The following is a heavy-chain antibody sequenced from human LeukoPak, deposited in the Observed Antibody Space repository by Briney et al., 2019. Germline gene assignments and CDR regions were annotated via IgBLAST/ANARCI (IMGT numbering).Heavy chain of an antibody. J-gene: IGHJ5*02. CDR2: INPNSGGT. V-gene: IGHV1-2*02. D-gene: IGHD6-13*01. CDR1: GYTFTGYY. Sequence: ASVKVSCKASGYTFTGYYMHWVRQAPGQGLEWMGWINPNSGGTNYAQKFQGRVTMTRDTSISTAYMELSRLRSDDTAVYYCARDLGSSWYLNWFAPWGQGTLVTVS. CDR3: ARDLGSSWYLNWFAP.